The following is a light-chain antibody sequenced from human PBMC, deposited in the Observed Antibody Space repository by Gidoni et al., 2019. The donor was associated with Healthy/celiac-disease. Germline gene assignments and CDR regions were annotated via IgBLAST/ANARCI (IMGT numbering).Light chain of an antibody. J-gene: IGLJ1*01. Sequence: QSALTQPPSASGSPGPSVTISCTGTSSDVGGYNYVSWYQQHPGKAPKLMIYEVSKLPSGVPDRFSGSKSGNTASLTVSGLQAEDEADYYCSSYAGSKGVFGTGTKVTVL. CDR3: SSYAGSKGV. CDR2: EVS. CDR1: SSDVGGYNY. V-gene: IGLV2-8*01.